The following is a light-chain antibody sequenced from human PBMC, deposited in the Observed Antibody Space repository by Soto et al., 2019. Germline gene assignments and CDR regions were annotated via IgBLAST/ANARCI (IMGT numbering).Light chain of an antibody. CDR3: QQFSSYPLS. Sequence: EFVLTQAPGTLSLSPGERATLSCRASQTVRNNYLAWYQQKHGQAPRLLIYDASSRATGIPDRFSGGGSGTDSTLTISRLEPEDFAVYYCQQFSSYPLSFGRGTKV. CDR2: DAS. J-gene: IGKJ4*01. V-gene: IGKV3-20*01. CDR1: QTVRNNY.